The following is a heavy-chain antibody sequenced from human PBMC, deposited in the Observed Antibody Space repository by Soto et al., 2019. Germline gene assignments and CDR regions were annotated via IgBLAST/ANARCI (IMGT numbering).Heavy chain of an antibody. Sequence: ATVKGSDKAYVYAFASYDIKWVRQATGQGLEWMGWMNPNSGNTGYAQKFQGRVTMTRNTSISTAYMELSSLRSEDTAVYYCARVPIAAAGTIDPWGQGTLVTVSS. CDR3: ARVPIAAAGTIDP. D-gene: IGHD6-13*01. CDR1: VYAFASYD. J-gene: IGHJ5*02. CDR2: MNPNSGNT. V-gene: IGHV1-8*01.